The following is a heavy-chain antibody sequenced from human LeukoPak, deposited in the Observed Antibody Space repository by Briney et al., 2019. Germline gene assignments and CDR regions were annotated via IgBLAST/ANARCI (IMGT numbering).Heavy chain of an antibody. CDR2: ISSSSTYI. CDR1: GFTFSTYG. Sequence: PVGPLRLSCAASGFTFSTYGMNWVRQAPGKGLEWVSSISSSSTYIYYADSVKGRFTISRDNAKSSLYLQMNSLRAEDTSMYYCARDEGGSYPGGLFDYWGQGALVTVSS. J-gene: IGHJ4*02. CDR3: ARDEGGSYPGGLFDY. D-gene: IGHD1-26*01. V-gene: IGHV3-21*01.